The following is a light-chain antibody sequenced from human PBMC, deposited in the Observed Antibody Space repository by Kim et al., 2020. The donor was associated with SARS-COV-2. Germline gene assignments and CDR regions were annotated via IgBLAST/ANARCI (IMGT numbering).Light chain of an antibody. CDR3: QVWVSSSDHVV. CDR2: YDS. Sequence: SYELTQPPSVSVAPGKTARITCGGNNIGSKSVHWYQQKPGQAPVLVIYYDSDRPSGIPERFSGSNSGNTATLTISRVEAGDEADYYCQVWVSSSDHVVFGGANQLTVL. CDR1: NIGSKS. J-gene: IGLJ2*01. V-gene: IGLV3-21*04.